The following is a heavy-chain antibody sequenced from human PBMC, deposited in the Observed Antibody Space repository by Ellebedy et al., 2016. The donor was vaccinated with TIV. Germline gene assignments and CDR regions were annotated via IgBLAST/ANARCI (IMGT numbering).Heavy chain of an antibody. D-gene: IGHD6-19*01. CDR3: ARDSGIAVAGLPNYFDY. CDR2: IRSKAYRGTT. CDR1: GFTFGDYA. J-gene: IGHJ4*02. Sequence: GESLKISCTASGFTFGDYALSWFRQAPGKGLECVGFIRSKAYRGTTEYAASLKGRFTISRDDSKSIAYLQMNSLKTEDTAVYYCARDSGIAVAGLPNYFDYWGQGALVTVSS. V-gene: IGHV3-49*03.